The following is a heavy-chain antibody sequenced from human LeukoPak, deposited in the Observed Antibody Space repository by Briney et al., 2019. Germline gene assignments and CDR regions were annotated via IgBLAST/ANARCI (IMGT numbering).Heavy chain of an antibody. CDR2: IIPIFGTA. V-gene: IGHV1-69*05. CDR3: ARMDSSYDWYFDL. Sequence: SVKVSCKASGGTFNSYAISWVRQAPGQGLEWMGGIIPIFGTANYAQKFQGRVTITTDESTSTAYMELSSLRSEDTAVYYCARMDSSYDWYFDLWGRGTLVTVSS. CDR1: GGTFNSYA. D-gene: IGHD6-6*01. J-gene: IGHJ2*01.